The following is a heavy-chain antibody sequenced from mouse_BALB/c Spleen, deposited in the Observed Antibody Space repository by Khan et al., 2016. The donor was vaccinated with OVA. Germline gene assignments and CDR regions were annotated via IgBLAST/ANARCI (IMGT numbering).Heavy chain of an antibody. V-gene: IGHV2-6-1*01. CDR2: IWSDGTT. J-gene: IGHJ4*01. D-gene: IGHD2-10*01. CDR3: ARQPYYHYYVMDY. CDR1: GFSLTNYG. Sequence: QVQLKQSGPGLVAPSQSLSITCTISGFSLTNYGVHWVRQPPGKGLEWLVVIWSDGTTTYDSALKSRLTISKDNSKSQVFLKMDSLQTDDTAMYYWARQPYYHYYVMDYWVKEPQSPSPQ.